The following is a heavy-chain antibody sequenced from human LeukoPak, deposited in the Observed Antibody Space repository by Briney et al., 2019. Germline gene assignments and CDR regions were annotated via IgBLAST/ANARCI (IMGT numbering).Heavy chain of an antibody. CDR3: ARDVSYCSGGSCYSAVGY. J-gene: IGHJ4*02. V-gene: IGHV1-8*03. CDR2: MNPNSGNT. Sequence: ASVKVSCKASGYTFTRHDINWVRQATGQGLEWMGWMNPNSGNTVYAQKFQGRVTITRNTSISTAYMELSSLRSDDTAVYYCARDVSYCSGGSCYSAVGYWGQGTLVTVSS. CDR1: GYTFTRHD. D-gene: IGHD2-15*01.